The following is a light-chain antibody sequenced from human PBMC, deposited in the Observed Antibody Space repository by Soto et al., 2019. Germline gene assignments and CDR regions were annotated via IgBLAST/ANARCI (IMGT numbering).Light chain of an antibody. CDR1: SGSVSTSYY. CDR2: STN. Sequence: QTVVTQEPSFSVSPGGTVTLTCGLSSGSVSTSYYPSWYQQTPGQAPRTLIYSTNTRSSGVPDRFSGSILGNKAALTITGAQADDESDYYCVLYMGSSPVFGGGSKLT. V-gene: IGLV8-61*01. J-gene: IGLJ2*01. CDR3: VLYMGSSPV.